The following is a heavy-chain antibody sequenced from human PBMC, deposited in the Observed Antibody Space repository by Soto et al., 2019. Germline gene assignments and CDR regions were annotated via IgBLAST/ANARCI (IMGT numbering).Heavy chain of an antibody. D-gene: IGHD6-6*01. CDR1: GYSFTSYW. V-gene: IGHV5-51*01. CDR3: VRYGSSPYYYYYGMDV. J-gene: IGHJ6*02. CDR2: IYPGDSDT. Sequence: GESLKISCKGSGYSFTSYWIGWVRQMPGKGLEWMGIIYPGDSDTRYSPSFQGQVTISADKSISTAYLQWSSLKASDTAMYYCVRYGSSPYYYYYGMDVWGQGTTVTVSS.